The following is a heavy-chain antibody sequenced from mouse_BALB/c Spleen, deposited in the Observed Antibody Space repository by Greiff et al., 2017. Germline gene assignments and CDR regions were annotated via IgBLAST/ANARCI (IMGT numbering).Heavy chain of an antibody. CDR3: APASNLFAY. CDR2: IDPENGNT. V-gene: IGHV14-1*02. D-gene: IGHD4-1*01. J-gene: IGHJ3*01. CDR1: GFNIKDYY. Sequence: VHVKQSGAELVRPGALVKLSCKASGFNIKDYYMHWVKQRPEQGLEWIGWIDPENGNTIYDPKFQGKASITADTSSNTAYLQLSSLTSEDTAVYYCAPASNLFAYWGQGTLVTVSA.